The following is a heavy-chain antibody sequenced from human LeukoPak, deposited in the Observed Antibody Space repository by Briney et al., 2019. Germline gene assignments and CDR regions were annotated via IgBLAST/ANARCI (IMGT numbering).Heavy chain of an antibody. Sequence: SETLSLTCTVSGGSISSSSYYWGWIRQPPGKGLEWIGSIYYSGSTYYNPSLKSRVTISVDTSKNHFSLKLSSVTAADTAVYYCARLFPLWFGELLSTEYFQHWGQGTLVTVSS. CDR3: ARLFPLWFGELLSTEYFQH. V-gene: IGHV4-39*01. CDR2: IYYSGST. D-gene: IGHD3-10*01. J-gene: IGHJ1*01. CDR1: GGSISSSSYY.